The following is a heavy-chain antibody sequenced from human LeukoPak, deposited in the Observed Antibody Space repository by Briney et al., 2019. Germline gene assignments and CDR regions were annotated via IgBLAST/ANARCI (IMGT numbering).Heavy chain of an antibody. D-gene: IGHD5-12*01. CDR1: GGSISSYY. V-gene: IGHV4-4*07. CDR2: IYTSGST. Sequence: SETLSLTCTVSGGSISSYYWSWIRQPAGKGLEWIGRIYTSGSTNYNPSLKSQVTMSVDTSKNQFSLKLSSVTAADTAVYYCARETVWLRFTNYYYMDVWGKGTTVTISS. CDR3: ARETVWLRFTNYYYMDV. J-gene: IGHJ6*03.